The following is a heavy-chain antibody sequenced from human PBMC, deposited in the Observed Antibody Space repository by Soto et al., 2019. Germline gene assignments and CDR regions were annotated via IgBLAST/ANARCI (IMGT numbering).Heavy chain of an antibody. V-gene: IGHV1-69*06. Sequence: QVQLMQSGAEVRKPGSSVTVSCKASGGTFSSNPISWVRQAPGQGLEWMGGIIPIFATPHYARRFLDRVNLTGESSTTTASRELTGRTSRDRAIYSCARDLSAGKRFDSSKYSGRAFWGKGPRSPSP. CDR2: IIPIFATP. D-gene: IGHD3-10*01. J-gene: IGHJ6*04. CDR3: ARDLSAGKRFDSSKYSGRAF. CDR1: GGTFSSNP.